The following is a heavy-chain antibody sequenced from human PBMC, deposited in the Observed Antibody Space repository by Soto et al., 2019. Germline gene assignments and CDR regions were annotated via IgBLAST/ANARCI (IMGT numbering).Heavy chain of an antibody. CDR1: GGTFSSYT. Sequence: QVQLVQSGAEVQKPGSSVKVSCKASGGTFSSYTISWVRQAPGQGLEWMGRIIPILGIANYAQKFQGRVTITADKSTSTAYMELSSLRSEDTAVYYCARGPRDYGSYYFDYWGQGTLVTVSS. D-gene: IGHD4-17*01. J-gene: IGHJ4*02. CDR2: IIPILGIA. V-gene: IGHV1-69*02. CDR3: ARGPRDYGSYYFDY.